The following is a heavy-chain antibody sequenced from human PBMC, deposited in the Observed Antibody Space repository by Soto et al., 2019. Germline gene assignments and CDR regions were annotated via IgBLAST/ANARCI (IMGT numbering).Heavy chain of an antibody. CDR1: GFTFSSYG. V-gene: IGHV3-33*01. CDR3: AREFNYGGKAYYYYGMDV. Sequence: GGSLRLSCAASGFTFSSYGMHWVRQAPGKGLEWVAVIWYDGSNKYYVDSVKGRFTISRDNSKNTLYLQMNSLRAEDTAVYYCAREFNYGGKAYYYYGMDVWGQGTTVTVSS. CDR2: IWYDGSNK. J-gene: IGHJ6*02. D-gene: IGHD4-17*01.